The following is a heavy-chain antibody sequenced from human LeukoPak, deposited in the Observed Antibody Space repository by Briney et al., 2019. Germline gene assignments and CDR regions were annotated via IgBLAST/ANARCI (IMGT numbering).Heavy chain of an antibody. V-gene: IGHV3-21*01. CDR3: ARESRLVHRYYYGSGSNYYVMDV. CDR2: ISSRSSYI. CDR1: GFTFSSYS. D-gene: IGHD3-10*01. Sequence: GGSLRLSCAASGFTFSSYSMNWVRQAPGKGLEWVSSISSRSSYIYYADSVKGRFTISRDNAKNSLYLQMNSLRAEDTAVYYCARESRLVHRYYYGSGSNYYVMDVWGQGTTVTVSS. J-gene: IGHJ6*02.